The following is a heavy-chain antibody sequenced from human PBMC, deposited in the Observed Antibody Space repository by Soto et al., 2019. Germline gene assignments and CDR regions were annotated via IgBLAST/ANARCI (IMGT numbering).Heavy chain of an antibody. CDR2: IHAGKGNT. D-gene: IGHD3-22*01. J-gene: IGHJ4*02. Sequence: ASVKVSCKASGYTFTNYALHWVRQAPGKRLEWMGWIHAGKGNTKYSHKFQGRVTITRDTSASTAYMELSSLRSEDTAVYYCGREYDSSGSLDSWGQGTLVTVSS. CDR1: GYTFTNYA. V-gene: IGHV1-3*01. CDR3: GREYDSSGSLDS.